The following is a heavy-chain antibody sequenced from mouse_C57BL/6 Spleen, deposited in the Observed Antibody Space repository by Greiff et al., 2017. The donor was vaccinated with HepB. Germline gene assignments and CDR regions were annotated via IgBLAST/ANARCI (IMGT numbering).Heavy chain of an antibody. V-gene: IGHV1-61*01. J-gene: IGHJ1*03. D-gene: IGHD1-1*01. CDR1: GYTFTSYW. Sequence: QVQLQQPGAELVRPGSSVKLSCKASGYTFTSYWMDWVKQRPGQGLEWIGNIYPSDSETHYNQKFKDKATLTVDKSSSTAYMQLSSLTSEDSAVYYCARPYYGSRAGYFDVWGTGTTVTVSS. CDR3: ARPYYGSRAGYFDV. CDR2: IYPSDSET.